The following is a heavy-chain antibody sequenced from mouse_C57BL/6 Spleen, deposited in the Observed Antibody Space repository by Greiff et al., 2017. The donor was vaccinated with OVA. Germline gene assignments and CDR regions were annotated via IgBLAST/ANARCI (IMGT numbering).Heavy chain of an antibody. Sequence: LEESGPELVKPGASVKISCKASGYAFSSSWMNWVKQRPGKGLEWIGRIYPGDGDTNYNGKFKGKATLTADKSSSTAYMQLSSLTSEDSAVYVCGREGRTGDSYGYWGQGTTLTVSS. CDR1: GYAFSSSW. CDR3: GREGRTGDSYGY. D-gene: IGHD4-1*01. J-gene: IGHJ2*01. V-gene: IGHV1-82*01. CDR2: IYPGDGDT.